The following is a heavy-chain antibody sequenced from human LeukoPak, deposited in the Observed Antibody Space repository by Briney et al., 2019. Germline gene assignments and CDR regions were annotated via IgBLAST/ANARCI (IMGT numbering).Heavy chain of an antibody. D-gene: IGHD3-9*01. Sequence: QPGGSLRLSCAASGFTFSSYAMSWVRQAPGKGLEWVANIKQDGSEKYYVDSVKGRFTISRDNAKNSLYLQMNSLRAEDTAVYYCARDGHYDILTGYFRDWGQGTLVTVSS. CDR3: ARDGHYDILTGYFRD. CDR2: IKQDGSEK. V-gene: IGHV3-7*03. CDR1: GFTFSSYA. J-gene: IGHJ1*01.